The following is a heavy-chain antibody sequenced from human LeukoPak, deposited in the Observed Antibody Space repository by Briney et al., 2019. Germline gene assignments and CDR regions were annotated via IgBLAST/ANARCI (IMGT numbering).Heavy chain of an antibody. CDR2: ISFDGSNK. V-gene: IGHV3-30-3*01. J-gene: IGHJ4*02. D-gene: IGHD6-19*01. CDR3: ARGSIAVAGTAFDY. CDR1: GFTFSSYA. Sequence: RGGSLRLSCAVSGFTFSSYAMLWVCQGPGRGLEWVAVISFDGSNKYYTDSVKARFTISRDNSKNTLYLQMNSLRAEDTAVYYCARGSIAVAGTAFDYWGQGTLVTVSS.